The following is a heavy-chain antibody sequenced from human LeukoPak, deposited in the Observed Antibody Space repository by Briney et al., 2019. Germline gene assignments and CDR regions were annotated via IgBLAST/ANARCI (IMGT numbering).Heavy chain of an antibody. V-gene: IGHV3-9*01. CDR1: GFTFDDYA. J-gene: IGHJ3*02. D-gene: IGHD1-1*01. CDR2: ISWNSGSI. CDR3: AEGLAPTTVGAFDI. Sequence: GGSLRLSCAASGFTFDDYAMHWVRQAPGKGLEWVSGISWNSGSIGYADSVKGRFTISRDSAKNSLYLQMNSLRAEDTALYYCAEGLAPTTVGAFDIWGQGTMVTVSS.